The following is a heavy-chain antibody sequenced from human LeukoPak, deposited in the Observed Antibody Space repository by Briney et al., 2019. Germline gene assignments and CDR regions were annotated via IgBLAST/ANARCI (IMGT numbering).Heavy chain of an antibody. V-gene: IGHV3-7*03. CDR3: ARLYSSGWYKRDYYYYGMDV. Sequence: GGSLRLSCAASGFTFSSYWMNWVRQAPGKRLEWVANIKQDGSEKYYVDSVKGRFTISRDNARNSLYLQMNSLRAEDTAVYYCARLYSSGWYKRDYYYYGMDVWGQGTTVTVSS. D-gene: IGHD6-19*01. CDR2: IKQDGSEK. CDR1: GFTFSSYW. J-gene: IGHJ6*02.